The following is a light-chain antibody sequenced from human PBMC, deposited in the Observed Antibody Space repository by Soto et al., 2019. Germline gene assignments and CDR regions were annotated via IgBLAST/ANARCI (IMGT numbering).Light chain of an antibody. CDR3: SSYAGSDNMI. CDR2: DVS. CDR1: SSDVGGYEH. V-gene: IGLV2-8*01. J-gene: IGLJ2*01. Sequence: QSVLTQPPSASGSPGQSVTLSCTGSSSDVGGYEHVSWYQQHPGRVPKPLIYDVSKRLSGVPDRFSGSKSGNTASLTVSGLQAEDDADYYCSSYAGSDNMIFGGGTKVTVL.